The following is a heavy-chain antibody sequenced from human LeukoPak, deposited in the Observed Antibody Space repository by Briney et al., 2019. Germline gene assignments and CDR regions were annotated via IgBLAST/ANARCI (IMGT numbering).Heavy chain of an antibody. Sequence: PGGSLRLSCAASGFTLSSYWMHWVRQAPGKGLVWVSRINGAGSSATYADSVKGRFTISRDNAKNTLYLQMNSLRAEDTAVYYCAREEPRGDDFDYWGQGTLVTVSS. V-gene: IGHV3-74*03. CDR3: AREEPRGDDFDY. CDR1: GFTLSSYW. CDR2: INGAGSSA. J-gene: IGHJ4*02. D-gene: IGHD1-14*01.